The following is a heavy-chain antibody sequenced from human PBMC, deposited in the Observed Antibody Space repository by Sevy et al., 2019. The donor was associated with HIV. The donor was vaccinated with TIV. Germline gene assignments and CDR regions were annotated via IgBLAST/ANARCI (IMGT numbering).Heavy chain of an antibody. J-gene: IGHJ4*02. CDR1: GGSFSGYY. Sequence: SETLSLTCAVYGGSFSGYYWSWIRQPPGKGLEWIGEINHSGSTNYNPSLKSRVTISVDTSKNQFSLKLGSVTAADTAVYYCARSTPPYYYDSSGYYGFDYWGQGTLVTVSS. CDR2: INHSGST. V-gene: IGHV4-34*01. D-gene: IGHD3-22*01. CDR3: ARSTPPYYYDSSGYYGFDY.